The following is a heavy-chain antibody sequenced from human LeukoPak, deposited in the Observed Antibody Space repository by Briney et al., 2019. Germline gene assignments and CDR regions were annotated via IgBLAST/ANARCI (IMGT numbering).Heavy chain of an antibody. CDR3: ARERGLWLYYFDY. Sequence: GGSLRLSCAASGFTFSSYAMHWVRQAPGKGLEWVAVISYDGSNKYYADSVKGRFTISRDNSKNTLYLQMNSLRAEDTAVYYCARERGLWLYYFDYWGQGTLVTVSS. CDR2: ISYDGSNK. CDR1: GFTFSSYA. V-gene: IGHV3-30*04. J-gene: IGHJ4*02. D-gene: IGHD5-18*01.